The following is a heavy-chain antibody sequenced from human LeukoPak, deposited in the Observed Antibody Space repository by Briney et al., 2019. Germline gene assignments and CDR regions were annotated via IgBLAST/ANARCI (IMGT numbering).Heavy chain of an antibody. D-gene: IGHD3-3*01. CDR2: IRGNGGGT. J-gene: IGHJ4*02. Sequence: GGSLRLSCAASGFTFSAYALTWVRQAPGKGLEWVSIIRGNGGGTYYADSVKGRFNIFRDNSENTLYLQMNNLRVDDTAVYYCARVGQYYDFWSGFDFWGQGALVIVSS. CDR1: GFTFSAYA. V-gene: IGHV3-23*01. CDR3: ARVGQYYDFWSGFDF.